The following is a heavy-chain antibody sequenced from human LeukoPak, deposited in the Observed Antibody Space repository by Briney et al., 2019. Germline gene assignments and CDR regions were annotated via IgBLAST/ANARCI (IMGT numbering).Heavy chain of an antibody. Sequence: GRSLTLSCAASGFSFSKYGLQWVRQAPGQGLQWVAMIWYDGSQRYYVDSVKGRFTISRDSSKNTMFLQMNRPTDEDTAVYYCAIENFDSGGPGSGSPAFDIWGQGTMVSVSS. V-gene: IGHV3-33*01. D-gene: IGHD3-22*01. J-gene: IGHJ3*02. CDR3: AIENFDSGGPGSGSPAFDI. CDR1: GFSFSKYG. CDR2: IWYDGSQR.